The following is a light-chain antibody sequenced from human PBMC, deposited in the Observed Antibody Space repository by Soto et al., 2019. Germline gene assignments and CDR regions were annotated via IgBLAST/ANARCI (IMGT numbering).Light chain of an antibody. V-gene: IGKV3-20*01. CDR1: QSVSSDY. J-gene: IGKJ1*01. CDR2: GAS. Sequence: EIVMTQSPATLSVSPGEIATLSFSASQSVSSDYLAWYQQKPGQAPRLLIYGASSRATGIPDRSSGSGSGTDFTLTISRLEPEDFAVYYCRQYGYSPKTFGQGTKVDIK. CDR3: RQYGYSPKT.